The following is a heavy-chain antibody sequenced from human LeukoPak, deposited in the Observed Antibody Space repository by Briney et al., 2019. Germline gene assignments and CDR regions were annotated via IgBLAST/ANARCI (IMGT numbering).Heavy chain of an antibody. J-gene: IGHJ4*02. Sequence: SETLSLTCAVYGGSFSGYYWSWIRQPPGKGLEWIGEINHSGSTNYNPSLKSRVTISVDTSKNQFSLKLSSVTAADTAVYYCARRYDILTGTDCWGQGTLVTVSS. V-gene: IGHV4-34*01. CDR1: GGSFSGYY. D-gene: IGHD3-9*01. CDR2: INHSGST. CDR3: ARRYDILTGTDC.